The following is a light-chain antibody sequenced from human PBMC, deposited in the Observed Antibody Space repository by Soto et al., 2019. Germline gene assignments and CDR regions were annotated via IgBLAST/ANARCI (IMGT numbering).Light chain of an antibody. V-gene: IGLV1-47*01. CDR3: AAWDDSLSGLYV. CDR1: SSNIGSNY. CDR2: RNN. Sequence: QSVLTQPPSASWTPGQRVTISCSGRSSNIGSNYVYWYQQLPGTAPKLLIYRNNQRPSGVPDRFSGSKSGTSASLAISGLRSEDEADYYCAAWDDSLSGLYVFGTGTKVTV. J-gene: IGLJ1*01.